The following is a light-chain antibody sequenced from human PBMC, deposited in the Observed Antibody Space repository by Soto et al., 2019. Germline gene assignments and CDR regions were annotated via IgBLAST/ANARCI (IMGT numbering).Light chain of an antibody. CDR2: DVT. CDR3: CSYAGSLYV. Sequence: QSALTQPRSVSGSPGQSVTISCTGTSSDVGAYIYVSWYQQHPGKAPKVMIYDVTKRPSGVPDRFSSSKSGNTASLTISGLQAEDEADYYCCSYAGSLYVFGTGTKLTVL. V-gene: IGLV2-11*01. CDR1: SSDVGAYIY. J-gene: IGLJ1*01.